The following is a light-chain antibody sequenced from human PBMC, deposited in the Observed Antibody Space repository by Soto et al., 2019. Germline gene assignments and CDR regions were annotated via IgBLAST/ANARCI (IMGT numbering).Light chain of an antibody. Sequence: QSVLTQPPSASGSPGQSVTISCTGTSSDVGGYNYVSWYQHHPGKAPKLMIYEVSKRPSGVPDRFSGSKSGNTASLTVFGLQADDEADYYCSSDAGNDKYVFGSGTKVTVL. V-gene: IGLV2-8*01. CDR2: EVS. J-gene: IGLJ1*01. CDR3: SSDAGNDKYV. CDR1: SSDVGGYNY.